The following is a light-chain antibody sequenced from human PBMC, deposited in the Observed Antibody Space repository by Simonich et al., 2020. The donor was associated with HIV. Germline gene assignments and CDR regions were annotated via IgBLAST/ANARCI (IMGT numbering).Light chain of an antibody. CDR2: SAS. J-gene: IGKJ4*01. CDR3: QQYNNRPLT. V-gene: IGKV3-15*01. CDR1: QSVSSN. Sequence: EIVMTQSPATLSVSPGERATPSCRARQSVSSNLAWYQQKPGQDPRLLIYSASTRATGIPAKFSGSWSGTEFTLTISSMQSEDIAVYYCQQYNNRPLTFGGGTKVEIK.